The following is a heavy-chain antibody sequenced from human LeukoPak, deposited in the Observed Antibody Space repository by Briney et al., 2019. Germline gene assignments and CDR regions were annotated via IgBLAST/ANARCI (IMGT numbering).Heavy chain of an antibody. V-gene: IGHV4-38-2*02. CDR1: GYSISSGYY. CDR2: IYHSGST. J-gene: IGHJ3*02. CDR3: AREGVYYDFWSGYPDAFDI. D-gene: IGHD3-3*01. Sequence: TSETLSLTCTVSGYSISSGYYWGWIRQPPGKGLEWIGRIYHSGSTYYNPSLRSRVTISMDTSKNQFSLKLSSVTAADTAVYYCAREGVYYDFWSGYPDAFDIWGQGTMVTVSS.